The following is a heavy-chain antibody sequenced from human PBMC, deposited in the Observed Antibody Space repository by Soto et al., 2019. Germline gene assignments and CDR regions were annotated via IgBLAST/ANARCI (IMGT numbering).Heavy chain of an antibody. CDR2: IYYSGRT. CDR3: ESNRVSHPFSAY. D-gene: IGHD3-16*02. Sequence: SCIRQPPGKGLEWIGYIYYSGRTNYNPSLNSRVTISVDTSKNQFSLKLSSVTAADTAVYSGESNRVSHPFSAYRGQRTLVPVSP. V-gene: IGHV4-59*01. J-gene: IGHJ4*02.